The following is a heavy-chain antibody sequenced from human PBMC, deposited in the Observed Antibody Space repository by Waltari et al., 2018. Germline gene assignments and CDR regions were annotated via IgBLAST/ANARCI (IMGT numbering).Heavy chain of an antibody. V-gene: IGHV4-59*08. D-gene: IGHD4-17*01. J-gene: IGHJ2*01. CDR1: GASTGNSY. CDR2: ISYSGST. Sequence: QVQLQESGPGLVKLWETLPPTAGVPGASTGNSYGVGFRQFPGRGLEWIGYISYSGSTNYNPSLKSRVTMSVDANNFSLEMTPLTATDTAVYFCARHFQGGGVTRHYFDLWGRGTPVTVSS. CDR3: ARHFQGGGVTRHYFDL.